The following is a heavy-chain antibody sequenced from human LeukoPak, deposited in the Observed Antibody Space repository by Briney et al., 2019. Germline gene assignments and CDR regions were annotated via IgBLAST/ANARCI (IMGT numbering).Heavy chain of an antibody. Sequence: GGSLRLSCAASGFTSSSYAMHWVRQAPGKGLEWVAVISYDGSNKYYADSVKGRFTISRDNSKNTLYLQMNSLRAEDTAVYYCARDPGYGDYVPYFDYWGQGTLVTVSS. CDR2: ISYDGSNK. CDR1: GFTSSSYA. J-gene: IGHJ4*02. CDR3: ARDPGYGDYVPYFDY. V-gene: IGHV3-30-3*01. D-gene: IGHD4-17*01.